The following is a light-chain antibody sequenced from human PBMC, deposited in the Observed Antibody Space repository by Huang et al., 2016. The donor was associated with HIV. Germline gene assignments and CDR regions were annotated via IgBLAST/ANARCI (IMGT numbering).Light chain of an antibody. V-gene: IGKV3-20*01. Sequence: EIVLTQSPGTLSLSPGERATLSCRASQSVSSSYLAWYQQKPGQAPRLLSYGASSRATCISDRFSGSGSGTDFTLTISRLEPEDFAVYYCQQYGSSPPLTFGGGTKVEIK. CDR2: GAS. CDR3: QQYGSSPPLT. J-gene: IGKJ4*01. CDR1: QSVSSSY.